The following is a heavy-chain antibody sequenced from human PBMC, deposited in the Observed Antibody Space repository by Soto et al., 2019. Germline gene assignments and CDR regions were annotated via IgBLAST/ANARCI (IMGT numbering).Heavy chain of an antibody. CDR2: ISWNSGSI. D-gene: IGHD1-26*01. Sequence: EVQLVESGGGLVQPGRSLRLSCAASGFTFDDYAMHWVRQAPGKGLEWVSGISWNSGSIGYADSVKGRFTISRDNAKNSLYLQMNSLRAEDTALYYCAKDIGMDYYYYMDVWGKGTTVTVSS. V-gene: IGHV3-9*01. CDR3: AKDIGMDYYYYMDV. CDR1: GFTFDDYA. J-gene: IGHJ6*03.